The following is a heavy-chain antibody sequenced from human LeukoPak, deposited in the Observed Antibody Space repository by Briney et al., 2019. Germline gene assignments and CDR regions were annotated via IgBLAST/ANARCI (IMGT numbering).Heavy chain of an antibody. V-gene: IGHV4-31*03. CDR2: IYYSGST. J-gene: IGHJ6*02. D-gene: IGHD2-2*01. CDR1: GGSISSGGYY. Sequence: SQTLSLTCTVSGGSISSGGYYWSWIRQHPGKGLEWIGYIYYSGSTYYNPSLKSRVTISVDTSKNQFSLKLSSVTAADTAVYYCARSGIVAVPAPPPMDVWGQGTTVTVSS. CDR3: ARSGIVAVPAPPPMDV.